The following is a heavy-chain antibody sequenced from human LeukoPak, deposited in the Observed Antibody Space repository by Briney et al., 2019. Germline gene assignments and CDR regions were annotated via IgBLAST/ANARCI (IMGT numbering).Heavy chain of an antibody. CDR3: ARSKGVDYDFWSGYPNWFDP. CDR2: IYYSGST. J-gene: IGHJ5*02. CDR1: GGSISSYY. V-gene: IGHV4-59*01. D-gene: IGHD3-3*01. Sequence: SETLSLTCTVSGGSISSYYWSWIRQPPGKGLEWIGYIYYSGSTNYNPSLKSRVTISVDTSKNQFSLKLSSVTAADTAVYYCARSKGVDYDFWSGYPNWFDPWGQGTLVTVSS.